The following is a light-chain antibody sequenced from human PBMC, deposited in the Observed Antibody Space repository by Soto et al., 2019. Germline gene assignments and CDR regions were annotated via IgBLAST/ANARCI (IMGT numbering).Light chain of an antibody. Sequence: QSVLTQPASVSGSPGQSIITSCTGTSSDVGGYNYVSWYQQYPGKAPKLMIYDVSDRPSGVSNRFSGSKSGNTASLTISGLQPADEAEYFCRSYTSGNTPYVFGTGTKVTVL. CDR1: SSDVGGYNY. V-gene: IGLV2-14*01. CDR3: RSYTSGNTPYV. CDR2: DVS. J-gene: IGLJ1*01.